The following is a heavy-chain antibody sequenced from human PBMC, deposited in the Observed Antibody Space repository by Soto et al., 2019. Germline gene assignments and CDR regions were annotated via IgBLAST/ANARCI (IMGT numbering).Heavy chain of an antibody. CDR1: GFTVSSYG. CDR3: ARRGSGTYGMDV. CDR2: IWSDGSNK. V-gene: IGHV3-33*01. Sequence: GGSLRLSCAASGFTVSSYGMHWVRQAPGKGLEWVTVIWSDGSNKYYADSVKGRFTISRDNSKNTLYLQMNSLRAEDTAVYYCARRGSGTYGMDVWGQGTTVTVSS. D-gene: IGHD3-10*01. J-gene: IGHJ6*02.